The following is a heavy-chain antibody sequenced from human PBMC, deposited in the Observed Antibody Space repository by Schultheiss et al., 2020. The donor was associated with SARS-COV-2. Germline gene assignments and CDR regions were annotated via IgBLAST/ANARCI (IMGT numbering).Heavy chain of an antibody. CDR2: IYSGGNT. V-gene: IGHV3-66*01. J-gene: IGHJ3*01. Sequence: GGSLRLSCAASGFSVTSDYMSWVRQAPGKGLEWVSVIYSGGNTHYADSVRGRFIISRDNSNNTVYLQLNSLRAEDTAVYYCAREKSYYDSSGFYLIDVFDVWGQGTMVTVSS. D-gene: IGHD3-22*01. CDR1: GFSVTSDY. CDR3: AREKSYYDSSGFYLIDVFDV.